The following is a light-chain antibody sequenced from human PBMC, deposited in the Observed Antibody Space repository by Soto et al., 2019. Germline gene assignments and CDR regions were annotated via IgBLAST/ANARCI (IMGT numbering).Light chain of an antibody. J-gene: IGKJ1*01. CDR2: AAS. CDR3: QQLNNYPRT. V-gene: IGKV1-9*01. CDR1: QGISTY. Sequence: IQLTQSPSSLSASVGDRVTISCRASQGISTYLAWYQQKPGKAPRLLIYAASTLQSGVPSRFSGSGSGTDFTLTIISLQPEDFATSYCQQLNNYPRTFGQGTKVEIK.